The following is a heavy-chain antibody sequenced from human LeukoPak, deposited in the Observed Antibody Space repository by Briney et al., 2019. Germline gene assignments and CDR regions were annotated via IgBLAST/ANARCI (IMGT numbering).Heavy chain of an antibody. D-gene: IGHD6-13*01. CDR1: GFPFSRYY. V-gene: IGHV3-74*01. Sequence: GGSLRLSCAASGFPFSRYYMHWVRQAPGKGLVWVSRINSDGSSTTYADSVKGRFTISRGNAKNTLYLQMNSLKVEDTAVYYCTRVFVGDEYSSSGYWGQGTLVTVSS. CDR2: INSDGSST. CDR3: TRVFVGDEYSSSGY. J-gene: IGHJ4*02.